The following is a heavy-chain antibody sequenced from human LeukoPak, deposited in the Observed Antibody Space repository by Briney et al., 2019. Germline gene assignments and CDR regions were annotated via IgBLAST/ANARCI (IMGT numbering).Heavy chain of an antibody. CDR3: ARGTERDRLRWIGYYFDY. J-gene: IGHJ4*02. D-gene: IGHD4-23*01. Sequence: KPSETLSLTCTVSGGSISNYYWSWIRQPAGKGLEWIGRIHTSGSTNYNPSLKSRITMSVDTSKNQFSLKLSSVTGADTAIYYCARGTERDRLRWIGYYFDYWGQGSLVTVSS. CDR2: IHTSGST. V-gene: IGHV4-4*07. CDR1: GGSISNYY.